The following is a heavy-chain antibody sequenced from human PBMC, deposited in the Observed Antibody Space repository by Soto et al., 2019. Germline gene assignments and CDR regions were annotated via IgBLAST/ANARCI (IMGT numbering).Heavy chain of an antibody. Sequence: GGSLGLSCAASGFTVSSYAMSWVRQAPGKGLEWVSAISGSGGSTYYADSVKGRFTISRDNSKNTLYLQMNSLRAEDTAVYYCAKEPRGVDNWFDPWGQRTLVTSPQ. D-gene: IGHD3-10*01. J-gene: IGHJ5*02. CDR1: GFTVSSYA. V-gene: IGHV3-23*01. CDR2: ISGSGGST. CDR3: AKEPRGVDNWFDP.